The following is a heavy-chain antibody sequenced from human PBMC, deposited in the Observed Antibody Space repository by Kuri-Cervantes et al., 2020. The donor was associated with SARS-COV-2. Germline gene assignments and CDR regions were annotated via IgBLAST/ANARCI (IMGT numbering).Heavy chain of an antibody. J-gene: IGHJ4*02. CDR1: GFTFDDYA. Sequence: LSLTCAASGFTFDDYAMHWVRQAPGKGLEWVSGISWNSGSIGYADSVKGRFTISRDNAKNSLYLQMNSLRAEDTAVYYCARVAGFGRHHDYWGQGTLVTVSS. D-gene: IGHD3-10*01. CDR2: ISWNSGSI. CDR3: ARVAGFGRHHDY. V-gene: IGHV3-9*01.